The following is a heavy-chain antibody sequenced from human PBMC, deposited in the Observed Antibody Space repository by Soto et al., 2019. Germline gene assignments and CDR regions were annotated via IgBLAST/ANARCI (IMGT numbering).Heavy chain of an antibody. D-gene: IGHD2-2*01. CDR3: AKGTPASSD. J-gene: IGHJ4*02. CDR1: GFTFSSYA. Sequence: TXXSLRLACAASGFTFSSYAMRWVRQAPGKGLEWVSAISGSGGSTYYADSVKGRFTISRDNSKNTLYLQLNSLRAEDTAVYYCAKGTPASSDWGQGTLVTVSS. V-gene: IGHV3-23*01. CDR2: ISGSGGST.